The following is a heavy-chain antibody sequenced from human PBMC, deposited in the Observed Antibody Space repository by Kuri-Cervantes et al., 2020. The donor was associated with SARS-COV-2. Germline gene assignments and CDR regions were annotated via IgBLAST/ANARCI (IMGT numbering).Heavy chain of an antibody. V-gene: IGHV3-48*04. Sequence: LSLTCAASGFTFSSYSMNWVRQAPGKGLEWVSYISSSSSTIYYADSVKGRFTISRENAKKSLYLQMNSLRVGDTAVYYCARGKYADYFPTDYWGQGTLVTVSS. J-gene: IGHJ4*02. D-gene: IGHD4-17*01. CDR3: ARGKYADYFPTDY. CDR2: ISSSSSTI. CDR1: GFTFSSYS.